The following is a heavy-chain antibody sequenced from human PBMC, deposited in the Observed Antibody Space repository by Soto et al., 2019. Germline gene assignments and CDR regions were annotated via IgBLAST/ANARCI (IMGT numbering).Heavy chain of an antibody. D-gene: IGHD1-20*01. CDR1: GYTFSTSG. CDR2: IRPDNGNR. V-gene: IGHV1-18*01. J-gene: IGHJ1*01. CDR3: ARDTESNRYNA. Sequence: QVHVLQSGPEVKRPGASVTVSCKTSGYTFSTSGISWVRQAPGQGLEWVGWIRPDNGNRKSAQMLQGRVTLTTDTSASTAYMELRSLTSDDTAMYYCARDTESNRYNAWGQGTLVTVSS.